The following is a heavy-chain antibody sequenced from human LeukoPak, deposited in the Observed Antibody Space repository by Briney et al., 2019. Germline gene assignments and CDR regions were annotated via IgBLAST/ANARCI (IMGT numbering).Heavy chain of an antibody. D-gene: IGHD1-1*01. J-gene: IGHJ1*01. CDR2: ISGSGGST. CDR1: GFTFSSYA. CDR3: AKDLEFPLGYFQH. V-gene: IGHV3-23*01. Sequence: PGGSLRLSCAASGFTFSSYAMTWVRQAPGKGLEWVSAISGSGGSTYYADSVKGRFTISRDNSKNTLYLQMNSLRAEDTAVYYCAKDLEFPLGYFQHWGQGTLVTVSS.